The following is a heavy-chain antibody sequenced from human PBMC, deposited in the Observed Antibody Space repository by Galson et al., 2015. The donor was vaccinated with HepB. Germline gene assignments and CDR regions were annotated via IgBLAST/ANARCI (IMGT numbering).Heavy chain of an antibody. Sequence: SLRLSCAASGFTVSDYSMNWVRQAPGKGLEWVSYISSSRSTIYYADSVKGRFTISRDNAKNSLYLQMNRLRAEDTAVYYCARDQKTYYDSWSGYYPPRYFYHYMDVWGKGTTVTVSS. CDR3: ARDQKTYYDSWSGYYPPRYFYHYMDV. V-gene: IGHV3-48*01. D-gene: IGHD3-3*01. J-gene: IGHJ6*03. CDR2: ISSSRSTI. CDR1: GFTVSDYS.